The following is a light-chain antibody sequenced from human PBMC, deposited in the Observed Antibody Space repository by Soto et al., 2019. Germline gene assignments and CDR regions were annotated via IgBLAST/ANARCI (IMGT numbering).Light chain of an antibody. Sequence: EIVLTQSRATLSLSPGEGAALSCRASQSVRSYLAWYQQKPGQAPRLLIYDASNRATGIPARFSGSGSGTDFTLTISSLEPEDFAVYYCQQSSNWPLTFGPGTKVDIK. CDR1: QSVRSY. CDR2: DAS. CDR3: QQSSNWPLT. J-gene: IGKJ3*01. V-gene: IGKV3-11*01.